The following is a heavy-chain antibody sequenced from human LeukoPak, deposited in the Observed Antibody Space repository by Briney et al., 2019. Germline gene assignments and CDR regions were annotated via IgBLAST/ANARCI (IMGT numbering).Heavy chain of an antibody. D-gene: IGHD1-26*01. Sequence: GGSLRLSCAASGFTFSSYWMHWVRQAPGKGLVWVSRINSDGSSTSYADSVKGRFTISGDNAKNTLYLQMNSLRAEDTAVYYCARGSVSGSYIPYWGQGTLVTVSS. V-gene: IGHV3-74*01. CDR3: ARGSVSGSYIPY. J-gene: IGHJ4*02. CDR2: INSDGSST. CDR1: GFTFSSYW.